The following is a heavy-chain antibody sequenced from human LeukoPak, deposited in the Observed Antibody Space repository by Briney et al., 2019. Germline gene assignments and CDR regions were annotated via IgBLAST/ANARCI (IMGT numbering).Heavy chain of an antibody. J-gene: IGHJ4*02. CDR3: ARDRESSNWYRGIDY. V-gene: IGHV3-30-3*01. CDR2: ISYDGSNK. CDR1: GFTFSSSS. Sequence: GRSLRLSCAASGFTFSSSSMHWVRQAPGKGLQWVAVISYDGSNKYYADSVKGRFTISRDNSKNTLYLQMSSLRAEDTAVYYCARDRESSNWYRGIDYWGQGTLVTVSS. D-gene: IGHD6-13*01.